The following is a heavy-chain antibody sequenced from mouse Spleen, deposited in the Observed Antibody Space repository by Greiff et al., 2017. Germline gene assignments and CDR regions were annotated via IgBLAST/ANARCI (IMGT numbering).Heavy chain of an antibody. CDR2: ISSGGSYT. Sequence: EVMLVESGGGLVKPGGSLKLSCAASGFTFSSYAMSWVRQTPEKRLEWVATISSGGSYTYYPDSVKGRFTISRDNAKNTLYLQMSSLRSEDTAMYYCASLLAMDYWGQGTSVTVSS. D-gene: IGHD6-1*01. V-gene: IGHV5-9-1*01. CDR1: GFTFSSYA. CDR3: ASLLAMDY. J-gene: IGHJ4*01.